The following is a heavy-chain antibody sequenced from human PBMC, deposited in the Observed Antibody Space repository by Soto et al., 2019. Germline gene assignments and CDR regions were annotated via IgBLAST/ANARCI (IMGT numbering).Heavy chain of an antibody. Sequence: EVQLVESGGGLVQPGGSLRLSCAASGFTFSDHHIDWVRQAPGKGLEWVGRRRNKARGYTTEYAPSVKGRFTISRDASRSSVFLEMYSLKIDDTAMYYCVRDDSRGDSSAFDLWGQGTMVTVSS. D-gene: IGHD3-10*01. CDR2: RRNKARGYTT. CDR3: VRDDSRGDSSAFDL. J-gene: IGHJ3*01. V-gene: IGHV3-72*01. CDR1: GFTFSDHH.